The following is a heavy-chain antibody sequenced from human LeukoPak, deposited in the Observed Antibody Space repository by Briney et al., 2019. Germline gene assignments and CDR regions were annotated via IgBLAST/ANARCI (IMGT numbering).Heavy chain of an antibody. V-gene: IGHV3-21*01. D-gene: IGHD6-6*01. J-gene: IGHJ4*02. CDR3: ARLEYSSSSVRSY. Sequence: GGSLRLSCAASGFTFSSYSMNWVRQAPGKGLEWVSSISSSSSYIYYADSVKGRFTISRDNAKNSLYLQMNSLRAEDTAVYYCARLEYSSSSVRSYWGQGTLVAVSS. CDR2: ISSSSSYI. CDR1: GFTFSSYS.